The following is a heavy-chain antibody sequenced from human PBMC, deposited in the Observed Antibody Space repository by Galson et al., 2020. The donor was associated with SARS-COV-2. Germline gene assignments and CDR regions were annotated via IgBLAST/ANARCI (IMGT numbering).Heavy chain of an antibody. D-gene: IGHD3-16*01. CDR3: TRRLARGTTNYDL. CDR1: GFSFNDYW. CDR2: NYPDDSDT. J-gene: IGHJ4*02. Sequence: KIGESLKISCHGSGFSFNDYWIDLVRQIPGKGPEGMGINYPDDSDTRYSPSFQGQVTISADKSINTSYLQWRSLKASDTVMYYCTRRLARGTTNYDLWGQGTLVTVSS. V-gene: IGHV5-51*01.